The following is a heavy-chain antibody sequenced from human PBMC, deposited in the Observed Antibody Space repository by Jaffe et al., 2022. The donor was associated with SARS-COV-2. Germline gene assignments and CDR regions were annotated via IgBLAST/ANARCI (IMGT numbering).Heavy chain of an antibody. CDR3: ARGGCSGGSCYELYYYYMDV. J-gene: IGHJ6*03. CDR1: GGSFSGYY. V-gene: IGHV4-34*01. D-gene: IGHD2-15*01. CDR2: INHSGST. Sequence: QVQLQQWGAGLLKPSETLSLTCAVYGGSFSGYYWSWIRQPPGKGLEWIGEINHSGSTNYNPSLKSRVTISVDTSKNQFTLKLSSVTAADTAVYYCARGGCSGGSCYELYYYYMDVWGKGTTVTVSS.